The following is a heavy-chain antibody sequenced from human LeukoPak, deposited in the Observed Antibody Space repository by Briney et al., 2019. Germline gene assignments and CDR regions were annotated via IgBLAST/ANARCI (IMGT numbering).Heavy chain of an antibody. CDR3: ARDVPHNWFDT. V-gene: IGHV3-74*01. CDR1: GITSGNNW. Sequence: RGSLRLSCAASGITSGNNWMHSGREGPREGRVWISRINSDGGGAIYADSVKGRFTVSRDNAKNTLYLQMNSLRAEDTAVYYCARDVPHNWFDTWGQGTLVTVSS. J-gene: IGHJ5*02. CDR2: INSDGGGA.